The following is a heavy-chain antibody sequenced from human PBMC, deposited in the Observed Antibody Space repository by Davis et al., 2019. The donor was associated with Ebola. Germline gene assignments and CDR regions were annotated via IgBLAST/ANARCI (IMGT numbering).Heavy chain of an antibody. CDR2: IIPILGIA. CDR3: ARDLDTATGGDY. D-gene: IGHD5-18*01. CDR1: AGTFISYT. Sequence: SVQISCKASAGTFISYTISWVRQAPGQGLEWMGRIIPILGIANYAQKFQGRVTITADKSTSTAYMELSSLRSEDKAVYYCARDLDTATGGDYWGQGTLVTVSS. V-gene: IGHV1-69*04. J-gene: IGHJ4*02.